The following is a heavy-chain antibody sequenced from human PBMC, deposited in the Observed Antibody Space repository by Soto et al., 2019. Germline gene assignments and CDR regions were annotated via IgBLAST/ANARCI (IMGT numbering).Heavy chain of an antibody. J-gene: IGHJ4*02. V-gene: IGHV1-69*02. CDR1: GGTFSSYP. CDR3: ARATLTGDEAIDY. D-gene: IGHD7-27*01. CDR2: LIPILGIA. Sequence: QVQLVQSGAEVTKPGSSVKVSCKASGGTFSSYPISWVRQAPGQGLEWMGRLIPILGIANYAQKFQGRVTITADKSTSTAYMERSSLRSEDTAVYYCARATLTGDEAIDYWGQGTLVTVSS.